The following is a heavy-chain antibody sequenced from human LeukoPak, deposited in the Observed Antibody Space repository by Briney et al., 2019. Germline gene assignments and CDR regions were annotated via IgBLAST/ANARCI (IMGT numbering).Heavy chain of an antibody. CDR3: ARERGRGRDSPWFDY. CDR2: IYNDGST. J-gene: IGHJ4*02. CDR1: GFIVSGDF. D-gene: IGHD1-26*01. V-gene: IGHV3-53*01. Sequence: GGSLRLSCAASGFIVSGDFMSWVRQAPGKGLEWVSVIYNDGSTYYADSVKGRFTISRDNSKNTLDLQMTGLRAEDTAVYYCARERGRGRDSPWFDYWGQGTLVTVSS.